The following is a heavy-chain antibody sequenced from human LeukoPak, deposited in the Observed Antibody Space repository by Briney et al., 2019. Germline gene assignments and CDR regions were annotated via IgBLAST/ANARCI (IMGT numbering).Heavy chain of an antibody. Sequence: SETLSLTCTVSGGSISTYYWSWIRQPPGKGLEWIGYINYSGSTKYNPSLKSRVTISIDKSKNQFSLKVNSVTAADTAVYYCARASPYDNWSGYWFDPWGQGTLVTVSS. J-gene: IGHJ5*02. V-gene: IGHV4-59*01. CDR2: INYSGST. D-gene: IGHD3-3*01. CDR3: ARASPYDNWSGYWFDP. CDR1: GGSISTYY.